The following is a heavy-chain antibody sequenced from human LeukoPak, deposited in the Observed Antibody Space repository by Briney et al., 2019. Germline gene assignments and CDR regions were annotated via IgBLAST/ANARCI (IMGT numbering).Heavy chain of an antibody. Sequence: PGGSLRLSCVASGFTFSDYDMHWVRQDPGKGLEWVASMRNDGSQIYYADSVKGRFTISRDNSKNTLYLQMNSLRAEDTAVYYCANGGEGGIDYWGQGTLVTVSS. D-gene: IGHD3-16*01. CDR1: GFTFSDYD. J-gene: IGHJ4*02. CDR2: MRNDGSQI. V-gene: IGHV3-30*02. CDR3: ANGGEGGIDY.